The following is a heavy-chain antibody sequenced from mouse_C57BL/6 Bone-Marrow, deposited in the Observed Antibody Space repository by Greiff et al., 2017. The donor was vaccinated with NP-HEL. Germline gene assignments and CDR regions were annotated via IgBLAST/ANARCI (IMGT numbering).Heavy chain of an antibody. V-gene: IGHV5-17*01. D-gene: IGHD1-1*02. J-gene: IGHJ2*01. CDR2: ISSGSSTI. CDR3: ARSGGYYLDY. CDR1: GFTFSDYG. Sequence: EVKLVESGGGLVKPGGSLKLSCAASGFTFSDYGMHWVRQAPEKGLEWVAYISSGSSTIYYADTVKGRFTISRDNAKNTLFLQMTSLRSEDTAMYYCARSGGYYLDYWGQGATLTVSS.